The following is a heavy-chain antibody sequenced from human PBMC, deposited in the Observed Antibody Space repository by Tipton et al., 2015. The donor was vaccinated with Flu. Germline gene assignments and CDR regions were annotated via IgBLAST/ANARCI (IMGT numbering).Heavy chain of an antibody. CDR3: VRVGRGSYYFDY. D-gene: IGHD3-10*01. CDR1: GYTFATYG. J-gene: IGHJ4*02. CDR2: VSPDSGGT. Sequence: QLVQSGAEVKKPGASVKVSCKASGYTFATYGITWVRRAPGQGLEWMGWVSPDSGGTKLAQNFQGRVTLTRDTSINTAYMDLTGLTSDDTAVYYCVRVGRGSYYFDYWGQGTLVSVSS. V-gene: IGHV1-2*02.